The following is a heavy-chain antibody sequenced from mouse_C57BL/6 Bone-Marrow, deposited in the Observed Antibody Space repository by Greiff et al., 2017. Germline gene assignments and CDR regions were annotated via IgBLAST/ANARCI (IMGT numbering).Heavy chain of an antibody. CDR2: INPGSGGT. V-gene: IGHV1-54*01. J-gene: IGHJ1*03. CDR1: GYSFTNYL. D-gene: IGHD1-1*01. Sequence: QVQLQQSGAELVRPGTSVKVSCKASGYSFTNYLIEWVKQRPGQGLEWIGVINPGSGGTNYNEKFKGKATLTADKSSSTAYMQLSSLTSEDSAVYFCARSRYYGSSHWYFEVWGTGTTVTVSS. CDR3: ARSRYYGSSHWYFEV.